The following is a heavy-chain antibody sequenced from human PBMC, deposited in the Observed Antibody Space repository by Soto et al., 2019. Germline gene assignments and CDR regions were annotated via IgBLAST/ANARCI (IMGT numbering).Heavy chain of an antibody. J-gene: IGHJ3*02. V-gene: IGHV6-1*01. CDR1: GDSVSSNSVT. CDR2: TYYRSKWYN. Sequence: SQTLSLTCAISGDSVSSNSVTWNWIRQSPSRGLEWLGRTYYRSKWYNDYAVSVKSRITINPDTSKNQFSLQLTSVTAADTAVYYCARGGSNDWQVAFDIWGQGTMVTVS. D-gene: IGHD3-9*01. CDR3: ARGGSNDWQVAFDI.